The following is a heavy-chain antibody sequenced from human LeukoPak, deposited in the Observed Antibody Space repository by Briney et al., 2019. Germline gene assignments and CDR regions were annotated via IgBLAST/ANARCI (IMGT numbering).Heavy chain of an antibody. CDR2: IKQDGSEK. Sequence: QPGGSLRLSCAASGFTFSSYWMSWVRQAPGKGLEWVAYIKQDGSEKYYVDSVKGRFTISRDNAKNSLYLQMNSLRAEDTAVYYCARALGYSSGWGPGGYWGQGTLVTVSS. V-gene: IGHV3-7*01. J-gene: IGHJ4*02. CDR3: ARALGYSSGWGPGGY. CDR1: GFTFSSYW. D-gene: IGHD6-19*01.